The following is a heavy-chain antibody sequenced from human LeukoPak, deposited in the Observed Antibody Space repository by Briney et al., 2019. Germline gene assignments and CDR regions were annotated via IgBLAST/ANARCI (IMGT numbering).Heavy chain of an antibody. J-gene: IGHJ6*04. CDR1: GYTFTSYY. CDR2: INPSGGST. CDR3: ATGLWFGKYLDV. Sequence: ASVKVSCKASGYTFTSYYMHWVRQAPGQGLEWMGIINPSGGSTSYAQKFQGRVTMTRDTSTSTVYVELSSLRSEDTAVYYCATGLWFGKYLDVWGKGTTVTISS. D-gene: IGHD3-10*01. V-gene: IGHV1-46*01.